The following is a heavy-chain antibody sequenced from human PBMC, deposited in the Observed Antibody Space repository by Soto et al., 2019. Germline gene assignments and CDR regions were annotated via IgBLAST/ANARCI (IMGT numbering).Heavy chain of an antibody. CDR2: INAGYGNT. D-gene: IGHD5-12*01. J-gene: IGHJ4*02. Sequence: QVHLVQSGAEVRKPGASVKVSCKASGYTFSSYAMHWVRQAPGQRLEWMGWINAGYGNTKSSQKFQDRVTISRDTSASTADMELTSLRSEDTAVYYCARDTVDGALDFWGQGTLVTVSS. CDR3: ARDTVDGALDF. CDR1: GYTFSSYA. V-gene: IGHV1-3*01.